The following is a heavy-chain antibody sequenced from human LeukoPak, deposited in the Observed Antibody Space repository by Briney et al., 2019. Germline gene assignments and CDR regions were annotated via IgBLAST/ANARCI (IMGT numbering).Heavy chain of an antibody. V-gene: IGHV1-46*01. CDR2: INPSGGST. J-gene: IGHJ2*01. Sequence: ASVKVSCKASGYTFTSYYMHWVRQAPGQGLEWMGIINPSGGSTSYAQKFQGRVTMTRDTSTSTVYMELSSLRSEDTAVYHCARRGHCSGGSCYSDSYWYFDLWGRGTLVTVSS. D-gene: IGHD2-15*01. CDR1: GYTFTSYY. CDR3: ARRGHCSGGSCYSDSYWYFDL.